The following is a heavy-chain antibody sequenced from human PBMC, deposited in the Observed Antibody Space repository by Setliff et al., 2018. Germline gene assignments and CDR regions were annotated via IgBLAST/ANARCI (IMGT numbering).Heavy chain of an antibody. J-gene: IGHJ6*03. CDR3: ARGLEGEDYFYYMDV. D-gene: IGHD2-21*01. CDR1: DDSISSRHYY. Sequence: SETLSLTCTVSDDSISSRHYYWSWIRQPAGKGLEWLGQIYTSWSTNYNPSLKSRLTISLDTSKNQFSLKLTSVIAADTAVYYCARGLEGEDYFYYMDVWGKGTTVTVSS. CDR2: IYTSWST. V-gene: IGHV4-61*09.